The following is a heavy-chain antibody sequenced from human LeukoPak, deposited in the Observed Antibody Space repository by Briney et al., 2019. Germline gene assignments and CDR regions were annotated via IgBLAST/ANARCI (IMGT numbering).Heavy chain of an antibody. V-gene: IGHV3-53*01. CDR3: ARDGPGGSPFDY. J-gene: IGHJ4*02. D-gene: IGHD3-10*01. CDR1: GFIVSSNY. Sequence: PRGSLRLSCAASGFIVSSNYMSWVREAPGEGLEWVSVIYSGGTTYYSDSVKGRFTISRDNSKDTLYLQMNSLRAVDTAVYYCARDGPGGSPFDYWGQGTLVIVSS. CDR2: IYSGGTT.